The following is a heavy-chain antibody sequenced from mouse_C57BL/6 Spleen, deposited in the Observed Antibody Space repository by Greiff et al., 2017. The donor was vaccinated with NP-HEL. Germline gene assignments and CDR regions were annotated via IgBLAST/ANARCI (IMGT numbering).Heavy chain of an antibody. D-gene: IGHD2-2*01. Sequence: EVKLMESGPGLVKPSQSLSLTCSVTGYSITSGYYWNWIRQFPGNKLEWMGYISYDGSNNYNPSLKNRISITRDTSKNQFFLKLNSVTTEDTATYYCASYYGYSNWYFDVWGTGTTVTVSS. J-gene: IGHJ1*03. CDR2: ISYDGSN. V-gene: IGHV3-6*01. CDR3: ASYYGYSNWYFDV. CDR1: GYSITSGYY.